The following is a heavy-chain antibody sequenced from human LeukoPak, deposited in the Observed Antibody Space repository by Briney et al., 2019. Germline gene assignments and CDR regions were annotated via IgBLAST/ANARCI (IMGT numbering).Heavy chain of an antibody. D-gene: IGHD1-26*01. V-gene: IGHV4-59*01. CDR3: ARLRGSYFPDY. J-gene: IGHJ4*02. Sequence: SETLSLTCAVSGGSMTNYWSWIRQPPGKGLEWIGYIYYSGSTNYNPSLKSRLTISVDTSENQFSLRLSSVTAADTAVYYCARLRGSYFPDYWGQGTLVTVSS. CDR1: GGSMTNY. CDR2: IYYSGST.